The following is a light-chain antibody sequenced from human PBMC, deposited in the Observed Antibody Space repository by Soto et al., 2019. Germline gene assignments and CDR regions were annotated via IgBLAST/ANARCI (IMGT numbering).Light chain of an antibody. V-gene: IGLV2-14*01. CDR3: SSYTASSTLVV. CDR1: SSDVGGYNY. Sequence: QSALTQPASVSGSPGQSITISCTGTSSDVGGYNYVSWYQQHPGKAPKLMIYEVSNWPSGVSNRFSDSKSGNTASLTISGLQAEDEADYYCSSYTASSTLVVFGGGTKLTVL. J-gene: IGLJ2*01. CDR2: EVS.